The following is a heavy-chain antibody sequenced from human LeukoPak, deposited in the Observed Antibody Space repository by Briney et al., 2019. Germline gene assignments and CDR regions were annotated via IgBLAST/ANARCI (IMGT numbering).Heavy chain of an antibody. CDR2: IIPIFGTA. V-gene: IGHV1-69*06. J-gene: IGHJ4*02. D-gene: IGHD6-13*01. CDR1: GGTFSSYA. Sequence: SVKVSCKASGGTFSSYAISWVRRAPGQGLEWMGGIIPIFGTANYAQKFQGRVTITADKSTSTAYMELSSLRSEDTAVYYCARTRSSSSSWYGQFDYWGQGTLVTVSS. CDR3: ARTRSSSSSWYGQFDY.